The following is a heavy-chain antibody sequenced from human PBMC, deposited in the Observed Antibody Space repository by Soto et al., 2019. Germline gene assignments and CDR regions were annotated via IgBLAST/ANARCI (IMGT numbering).Heavy chain of an antibody. CDR2: MNPNSGNT. CDR1: GYTFTSYD. D-gene: IGHD3-3*01. J-gene: IGHJ6*02. V-gene: IGHV1-8*01. Sequence: GASVKVSCKASGYTFTSYDINWVRQATGQGLEWMGWMNPNSGNTGYAQKLQGRVTMTGNTSISTAYMELSSLRSEDTAVYYCARSRYYDFWRCHYAHYYYYGMDVWGQETTVTVAS. CDR3: ARSRYYDFWRCHYAHYYYYGMDV.